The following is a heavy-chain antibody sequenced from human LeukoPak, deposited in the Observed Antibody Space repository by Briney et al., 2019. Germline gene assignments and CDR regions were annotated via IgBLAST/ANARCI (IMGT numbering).Heavy chain of an antibody. CDR3: AREILRFDI. Sequence: GASVKVSCNASGYMFNSQGMIGGPQAPGQGLGGRRWINTYVGKATYAKGFTGRFVFSLDSSVSTIYLQISDLTPEDTAKYYCAREILRFDIWGQGTTVTVSS. V-gene: IGHV7-4-1*02. J-gene: IGHJ3*02. CDR1: GYMFNSQG. CDR2: INTYVGKA.